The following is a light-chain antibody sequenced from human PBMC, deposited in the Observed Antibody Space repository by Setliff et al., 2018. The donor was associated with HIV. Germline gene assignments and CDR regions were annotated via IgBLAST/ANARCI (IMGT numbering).Light chain of an antibody. CDR1: SSDVGGYNY. CDR3: SSYAGSNNLGV. CDR2: EVT. V-gene: IGLV2-8*01. J-gene: IGLJ2*01. Sequence: QSALTQPPSASGSPGQSVTISCTGTSSDVGGYNYVSWYQHHPGKAPKLIIYEVTKRRSGVPDRFSGSKSGNTASLTVSGLRAEDEADYYCSSYAGSNNLGVFGGGTKVTVL.